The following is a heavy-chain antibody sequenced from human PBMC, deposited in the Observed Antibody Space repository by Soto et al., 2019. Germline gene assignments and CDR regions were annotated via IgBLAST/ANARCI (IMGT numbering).Heavy chain of an antibody. V-gene: IGHV4-4*02. J-gene: IGHJ4*02. D-gene: IGHD3-10*01. CDR2: IYHSGST. CDR1: GGSISSSNW. CDR3: ARVMVRGDLDY. Sequence: QVQLQESGPGLVKPSGTLSLTCAVSGGSISSSNWWSWVRQPPGKGLEWIGEIYHSGSTNYNPSRKSRVTIPVDKAENQFDLKLSSVTAAETAVYYCARVMVRGDLDYWGQGTLVTVSS.